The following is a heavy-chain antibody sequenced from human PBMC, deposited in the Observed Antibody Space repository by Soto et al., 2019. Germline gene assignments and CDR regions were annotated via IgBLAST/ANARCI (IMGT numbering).Heavy chain of an antibody. CDR3: VYSPGYSYASY. Sequence: SGPTLVNPTQTLTLTCTFSGFSLSTSGVGVGWIRQPPGKALEWLALIYWDNDKRYSPSLKMSRLTITKDTSKNQVVLTMTNMDPVDTATYYCVYSPGYSYASYWGQGALVTVS. J-gene: IGHJ4*02. CDR1: GFSLSTSGVG. CDR2: IYWDNDK. D-gene: IGHD5-18*01. V-gene: IGHV2-5*02.